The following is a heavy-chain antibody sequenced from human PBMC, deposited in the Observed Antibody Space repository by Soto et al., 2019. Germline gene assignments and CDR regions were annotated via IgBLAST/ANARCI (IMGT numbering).Heavy chain of an antibody. Sequence: PSETLSLTCAVYGGSFSGYYWSWIRQPPGKGLEWIGEINHSGSTNYNPSLKSRVTISVDTSKNQFSLKLSSVTAADTAVYYCARSLPGDYYYYHMDVWGKGTTVTVSS. CDR2: INHSGST. D-gene: IGHD4-17*01. J-gene: IGHJ6*03. V-gene: IGHV4-34*01. CDR1: GGSFSGYY. CDR3: ARSLPGDYYYYHMDV.